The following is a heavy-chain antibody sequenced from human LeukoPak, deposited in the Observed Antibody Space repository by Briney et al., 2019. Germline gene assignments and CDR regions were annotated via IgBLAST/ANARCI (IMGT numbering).Heavy chain of an antibody. V-gene: IGHV3-30*18. Sequence: GRSLRLSCAASGFTFSSYGMHWVRQAPGKGLEWVAVISYDGSNKYYAGSVKGRFTISRDNSKNTLYLQMNSLRAEDTAVYYCAKGQRAVDDYSPFDYWGQGTLVTVSS. J-gene: IGHJ4*02. CDR2: ISYDGSNK. CDR1: GFTFSSYG. D-gene: IGHD4-11*01. CDR3: AKGQRAVDDYSPFDY.